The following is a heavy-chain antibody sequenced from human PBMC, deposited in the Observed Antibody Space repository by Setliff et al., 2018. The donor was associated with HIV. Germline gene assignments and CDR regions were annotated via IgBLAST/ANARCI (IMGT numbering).Heavy chain of an antibody. CDR2: IYESMIT. D-gene: IGHD2-8*01. CDR1: GGSVRNYY. CDR3: ARHDEIEAVRNGFDP. Sequence: SETLSLTCAVSGGSVRNYYWSWFRQPPGKGLEWIGYIYESMITIYSPSFKSRVTMLEDMSNNHISLRLTSVTASDTAVYYCARHDEIEAVRNGFDPWGQGTLVTVSS. V-gene: IGHV4-59*08. J-gene: IGHJ5*02.